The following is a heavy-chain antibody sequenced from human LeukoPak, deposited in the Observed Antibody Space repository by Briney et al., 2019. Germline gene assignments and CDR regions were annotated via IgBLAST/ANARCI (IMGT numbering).Heavy chain of an antibody. V-gene: IGHV4-61*02. CDR3: ACLTTADAFDI. J-gene: IGHJ3*02. D-gene: IGHD3-22*01. Sequence: SETLSLTCTASGGSISSGNYYWSWIRQPAGKGLEWIGRIYPSGSTNYNPSLKSRVTISLDTSKNQFSLKLSSVTAADTAVYYCACLTTADAFDIWGQGTMVTVSS. CDR2: IYPSGST. CDR1: GGSISSGNYY.